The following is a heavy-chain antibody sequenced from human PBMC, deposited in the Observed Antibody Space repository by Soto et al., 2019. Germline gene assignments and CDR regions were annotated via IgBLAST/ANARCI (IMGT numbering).Heavy chain of an antibody. V-gene: IGHV3-72*01. CDR1: GFTFSDHY. D-gene: IGHD1-26*01. CDR2: TRNKANSYTT. CDR3: ARSGSYFDY. Sequence: GGSLRLSCAASGFTFSDHYMDWVRQAPGKGLEWVGRTRNKANSYTTEYAASVKGRFTISRDDSKNSLYLQMNSLKTEDTAVYYCARSGSYFDYWGQGTLVTVSS. J-gene: IGHJ4*02.